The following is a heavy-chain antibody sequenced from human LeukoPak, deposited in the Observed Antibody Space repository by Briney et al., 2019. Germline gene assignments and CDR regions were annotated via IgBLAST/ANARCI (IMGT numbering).Heavy chain of an antibody. Sequence: SETLSLTCTVSGGSITSYYWSWVRQPPGKGLEWIGYIYYSGSTNYNPSLKSRVTISVDTSKNQFSLKLSSVTAADTAVYYCGRDRGDTVVAHPINYWGQGTLVTVSS. CDR1: GGSITSYY. D-gene: IGHD3-22*01. V-gene: IGHV4-59*01. CDR3: GRDRGDTVVAHPINY. J-gene: IGHJ4*02. CDR2: IYYSGST.